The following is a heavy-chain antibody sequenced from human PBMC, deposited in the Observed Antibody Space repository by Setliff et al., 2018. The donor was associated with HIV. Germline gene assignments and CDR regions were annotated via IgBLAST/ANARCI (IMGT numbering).Heavy chain of an antibody. CDR2: VNPNSGDA. CDR1: GYTFTGHY. D-gene: IGHD3-10*01. Sequence: SVKVSCKSSGYTFTGHYLHWVRQAPGQGLEWLGWVNPNSGDAIYAQNFQGRVTMTRDTSINAAYMELRGLRSDDTAVYYCARNFGLSPSGKYYYYDGMDIWGQGTTVTVSS. J-gene: IGHJ6*02. V-gene: IGHV1-2*02. CDR3: ARNFGLSPSGKYYYYDGMDI.